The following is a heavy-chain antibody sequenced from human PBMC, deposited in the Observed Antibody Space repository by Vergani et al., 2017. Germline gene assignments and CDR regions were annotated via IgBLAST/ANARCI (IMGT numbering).Heavy chain of an antibody. J-gene: IGHJ4*02. CDR3: ARERGAMDR. D-gene: IGHD3-10*01. Sequence: QEQLVVSGGTLVKPGGSLRLSCVVSGFTLHDYYMSWIRQAPGKGLEWVAYISSDSRTIYYADSVKGRVTISRDNARNSVFLQMDSLRVNDTAVDFCARERGAMDRWGQGTPVTVSS. V-gene: IGHV3-11*04. CDR2: ISSDSRTI. CDR1: GFTLHDYY.